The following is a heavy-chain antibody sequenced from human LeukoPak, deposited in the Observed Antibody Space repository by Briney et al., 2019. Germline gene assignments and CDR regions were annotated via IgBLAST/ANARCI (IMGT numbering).Heavy chain of an antibody. CDR2: IYYSGST. CDR3: ARAGYDFWSGYGNLNWFDP. J-gene: IGHJ5*02. D-gene: IGHD3-3*01. Sequence: SETLSLTCTVSGGSISSYYWSWIRQPPGKGLEWIGYIYYSGSTNYNPSLKSRVTISVDTSKNQFSLKLSSVTAADTAVYYCARAGYDFWSGYGNLNWFDPWAREPWSPSPQ. V-gene: IGHV4-59*01. CDR1: GGSISSYY.